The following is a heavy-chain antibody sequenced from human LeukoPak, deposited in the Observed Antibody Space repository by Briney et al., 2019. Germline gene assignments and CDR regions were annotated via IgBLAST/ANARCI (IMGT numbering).Heavy chain of an antibody. CDR3: ARVAPYDFWSGYWQSYYYMDV. CDR2: ISAYNGNT. CDR1: GYTFTSYG. D-gene: IGHD3-3*01. J-gene: IGHJ6*03. V-gene: IGHV1-18*01. Sequence: ASVKVSCKASGYTFTSYGISWVRQAPGQGLEWMGWISAYNGNTNYAQKLQGRVTMTTDTSTSTAYMELRSLRSDDTAVYYCARVAPYDFWSGYWQSYYYMDVWGKGTTVTISS.